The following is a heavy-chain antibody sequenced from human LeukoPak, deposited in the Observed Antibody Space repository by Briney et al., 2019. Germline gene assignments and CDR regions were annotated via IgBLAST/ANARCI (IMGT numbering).Heavy chain of an antibody. CDR3: ARDTYYYGSGTYYFNY. J-gene: IGHJ4*02. CDR1: GGSFSGYY. Sequence: SETLSLTCAVYGGSFSGYYWSWIRQPPGKGLEWIGRTHTSGSTNYNPSLKSRVTMSVDTSKNQSSLKLTSVTAADTAVYYCARDTYYYGSGTYYFNYWGQGTLVTVSS. CDR2: THTSGST. D-gene: IGHD3-10*01. V-gene: IGHV4-4*07.